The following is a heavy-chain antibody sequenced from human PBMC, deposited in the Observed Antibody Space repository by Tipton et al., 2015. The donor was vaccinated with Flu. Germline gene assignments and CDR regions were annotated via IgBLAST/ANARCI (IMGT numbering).Heavy chain of an antibody. CDR3: ARDPWGLGSWLDP. CDR1: GGSFSGYY. J-gene: IGHJ5*02. V-gene: IGHV4-34*01. D-gene: IGHD7-27*01. Sequence: TLSLTCAVYGGSFSGYYWSWIRQPPGKGLEWIGEINHSGSTNYNPSLKSRVTISVDTSKNQFSLKLSSVTAADTAVYYCARDPWGLGSWLDPWGQGTLVTVSS. CDR2: INHSGST.